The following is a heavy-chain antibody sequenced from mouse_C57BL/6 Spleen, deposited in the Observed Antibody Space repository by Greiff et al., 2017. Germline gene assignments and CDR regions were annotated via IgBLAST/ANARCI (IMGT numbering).Heavy chain of an antibody. D-gene: IGHD2-4*01. V-gene: IGHV7-3*01. CDR2: IRNKANGYTT. J-gene: IGHJ4*01. CDR1: GFTFTDYY. CDR3: ARYEDYDGESYAMDY. Sequence: EVKLMESGGGLVQPGGSLSLSCAASGFTFTDYYMSWVRQPPGKALEWLGFIRNKANGYTTEYMASVKGRFTISRDNSQSILYLQMNALRAEDSATYYCARYEDYDGESYAMDYWGQGTSVTVSS.